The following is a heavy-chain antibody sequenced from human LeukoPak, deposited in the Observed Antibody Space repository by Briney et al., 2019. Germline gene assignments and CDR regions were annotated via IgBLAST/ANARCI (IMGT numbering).Heavy chain of an antibody. Sequence: ASVKVSCKASGYTFTSYGISWVRQAPGQGLEWMGWISAYNGNTNYAQKLQGRVTMTTDTSTSAAYMGPRSLRSDDTAVYYCARAAEDLLWFRYWGQGTLVTVSS. CDR1: GYTFTSYG. CDR2: ISAYNGNT. CDR3: ARAAEDLLWFRY. J-gene: IGHJ4*02. V-gene: IGHV1-18*01. D-gene: IGHD3-10*01.